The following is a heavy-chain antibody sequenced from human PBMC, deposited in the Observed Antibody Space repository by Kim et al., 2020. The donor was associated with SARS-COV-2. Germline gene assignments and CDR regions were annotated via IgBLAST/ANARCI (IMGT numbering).Heavy chain of an antibody. J-gene: IGHJ4*02. CDR3: ATALEGATYYFDY. D-gene: IGHD1-26*01. V-gene: IGHV1-24*01. Sequence: YAQKFQGRVTMTEDTSTDTAYMELSSLRSEDTSVYYCATALEGATYYFDYWGQGTLVTVSS.